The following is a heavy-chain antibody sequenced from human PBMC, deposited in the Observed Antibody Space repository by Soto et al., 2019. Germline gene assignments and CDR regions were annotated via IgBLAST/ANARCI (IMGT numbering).Heavy chain of an antibody. CDR3: ARGGMTTVTLFDY. V-gene: IGHV3-30-3*01. D-gene: IGHD4-17*01. Sequence: QVQLEESGGGVVQPGRSLRLSCAASGFTFSSYAMHWVRQAPGKGLEWVAVISYDGSNKYYADSVKGRFTISRDNSKNTLYLQMNSLRAEDTAVYYCARGGMTTVTLFDYWGQGTLVTVSS. J-gene: IGHJ4*02. CDR1: GFTFSSYA. CDR2: ISYDGSNK.